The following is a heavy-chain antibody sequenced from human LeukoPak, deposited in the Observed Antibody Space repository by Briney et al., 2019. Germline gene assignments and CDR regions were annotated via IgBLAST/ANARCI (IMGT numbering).Heavy chain of an antibody. V-gene: IGHV1-69*02. J-gene: IGHJ6*02. CDR1: GGTFSSYT. D-gene: IGHD2-2*01. Sequence: ASVKVSCKASGGTFSSYTISWVRQAPGQGPEWMGRIIPILGIANYAQKFQGRVTITADKSTSTAYMELSSLRSEDTAVYYCARANIVVVPAATGAYYYGMDVWGQGTTVTVSS. CDR2: IIPILGIA. CDR3: ARANIVVVPAATGAYYYGMDV.